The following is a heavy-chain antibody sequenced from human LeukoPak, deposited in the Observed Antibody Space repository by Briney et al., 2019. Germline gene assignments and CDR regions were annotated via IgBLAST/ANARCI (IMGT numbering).Heavy chain of an antibody. CDR2: INWNGGSA. J-gene: IGHJ4*02. Sequence: PGGSLRLSCTASGFAFRSHAMHWVRQAPGKGLEWVSGINWNGGSAAYADSVTGRFTISRDNANNSLYLQMNSLRTEDTALYYCARDRDYVWRRIDYWGQGTLVTVSS. D-gene: IGHD3-16*01. CDR1: GFAFRSHA. CDR3: ARDRDYVWRRIDY. V-gene: IGHV3-20*04.